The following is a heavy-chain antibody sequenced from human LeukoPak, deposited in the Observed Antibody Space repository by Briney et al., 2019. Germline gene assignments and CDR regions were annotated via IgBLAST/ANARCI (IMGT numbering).Heavy chain of an antibody. Sequence: ASVKVSCKASGYTFTNHWMHWVRQPPGQGLEWMGVINPSVGTTVYAQKFQGRVTMTRDTSTSTIYMELSSLRSEDTAIYYCARDSSRDSAWWFDPWGQGTLVTVSS. J-gene: IGHJ5*02. V-gene: IGHV1-46*01. CDR2: INPSVGTT. CDR1: GYTFTNHW. D-gene: IGHD6-19*01. CDR3: ARDSSRDSAWWFDP.